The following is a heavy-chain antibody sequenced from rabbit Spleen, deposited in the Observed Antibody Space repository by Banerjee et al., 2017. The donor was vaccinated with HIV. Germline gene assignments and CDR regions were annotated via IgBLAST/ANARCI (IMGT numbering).Heavy chain of an antibody. J-gene: IGHJ6*01. CDR3: ARDTSSSFSSYGMDL. V-gene: IGHV1S45*01. D-gene: IGHD1-1*01. CDR1: GFTISSNYY. Sequence: QEQLEESGGGLVKPGASLTLTCTASGFTISSNYYMCWVRQAPGKGLEWIACIYIGNGDTYYASWAKGRFTISKTSSTTVTLQMTSLTAADTATYFCARDTSSSFSSYGMDLWGPGTLVTVS. CDR2: IYIGNGDT.